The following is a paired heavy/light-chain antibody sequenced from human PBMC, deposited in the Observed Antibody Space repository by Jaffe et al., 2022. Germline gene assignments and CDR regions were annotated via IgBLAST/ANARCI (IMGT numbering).Light chain of an antibody. V-gene: IGLV2-8*01. CDR1: SSDVGGYKY. CDR2: EVS. CDR3: SSYAGTNNYV. J-gene: IGLJ1*01. Sequence: QSALTQPPSASGSPGQSVTISCTGTSSDVGGYKYVSWYQQHPGKAPKLMIYEVSKRPSGVPDRFSGSKSGNTASLTVSGLQAEDEADYYCSSYAGTNNYVFGTGTKVTVL.
Heavy chain of an antibody. V-gene: IGHV3-9*01. J-gene: IGHJ5*02. CDR3: AKGPYSNNWNNYFDP. D-gene: IGHD6-13*01. Sequence: EVQLVESGGGLVQPGRSLRLSCAASGFTFDDHAMHWVRQAPGKGLEWVSGISWNSGNIAYADSVKGRFTISRDNAKNSLYLQMNSLRVEDTALYYCAKGPYSNNWNNYFDPWGQGTLVTVSS. CDR1: GFTFDDHA. CDR2: ISWNSGNI.